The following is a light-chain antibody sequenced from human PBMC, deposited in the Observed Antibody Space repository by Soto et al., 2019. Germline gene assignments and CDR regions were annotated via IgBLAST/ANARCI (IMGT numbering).Light chain of an antibody. V-gene: IGLV1-40*01. CDR2: END. CDR1: TSNIGARYD. J-gene: IGLJ2*01. CDR3: QSYDRNLAHVV. Sequence: QAVVTQPPSVSGAPGQRVTISCAGSTSNIGARYDVHWYQQLPGTVPKLLIYENDKRPSGVPDRFSGSKSGTSASLAITGLQAEDEADYYCQSYDRNLAHVVFGGGTKLTVL.